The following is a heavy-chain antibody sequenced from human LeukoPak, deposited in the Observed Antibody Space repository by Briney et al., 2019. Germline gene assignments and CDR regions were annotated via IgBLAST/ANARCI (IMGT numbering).Heavy chain of an antibody. V-gene: IGHV1-2*02. Sequence: ASVKVSCKASGGTFSSYAISWVRQAPGQGLEWMGWINPNSGDTNYVQKFQGRVTMTRDTSISTAYMELSRLRSDDTAVYYCARGADYYYDSSAYYFYWGQGTLVTVSS. CDR2: INPNSGDT. CDR1: GGTFSSYA. CDR3: ARGADYYYDSSAYYFY. J-gene: IGHJ4*02. D-gene: IGHD3-22*01.